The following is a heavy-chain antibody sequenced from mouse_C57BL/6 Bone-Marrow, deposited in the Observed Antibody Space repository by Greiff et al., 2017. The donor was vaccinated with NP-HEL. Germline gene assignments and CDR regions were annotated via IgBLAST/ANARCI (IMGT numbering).Heavy chain of an antibody. CDR3: ANYGNYEFAY. CDR2: IHPNSGST. J-gene: IGHJ3*01. D-gene: IGHD2-1*01. Sequence: VQLQQPGAELVKPGASVKLSCKASGYTFTSYWMHWVKQRPGQGLEWIGMIHPNSGSTNYNEKFKSEATLTVDKSSSTAYMQLSSLTSEDSAVYYCANYGNYEFAYWGQGTLVTVSA. CDR1: GYTFTSYW. V-gene: IGHV1-64*01.